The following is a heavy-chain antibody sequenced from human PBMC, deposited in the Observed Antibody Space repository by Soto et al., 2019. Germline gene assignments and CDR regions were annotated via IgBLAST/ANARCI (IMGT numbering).Heavy chain of an antibody. V-gene: IGHV3-30*03. CDR3: ARGHKWNYEGFDY. D-gene: IGHD1-7*01. CDR1: GFTFSSYG. Sequence: GGSLSLSCAASGFTFSSYGMHWVRQAPGKGLEWVAVISYDGSNKYYADSVKGRFTISRDNSKNTLYLQMNSLRAEDTAVYYCARGHKWNYEGFDYWGQGTLVTVSS. J-gene: IGHJ4*02. CDR2: ISYDGSNK.